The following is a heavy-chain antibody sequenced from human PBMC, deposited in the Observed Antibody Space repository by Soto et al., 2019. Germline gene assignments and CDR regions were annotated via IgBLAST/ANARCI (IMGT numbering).Heavy chain of an antibody. D-gene: IGHD1-1*01. CDR3: AREGYTFGPGAVRGAFDI. Sequence: QVQLVQSETEVRKPGSSVKVSCRASGGTFGSNAISWVRQAPGQRLEWMGNIIPIFGTTKNAQNFQGRVTITADESTNTAYMELSSLRSEDTAIYYWAREGYTFGPGAVRGAFDIWGQGTMVTVSS. CDR1: GGTFGSNA. CDR2: IIPIFGTT. V-gene: IGHV1-69*15. J-gene: IGHJ3*02.